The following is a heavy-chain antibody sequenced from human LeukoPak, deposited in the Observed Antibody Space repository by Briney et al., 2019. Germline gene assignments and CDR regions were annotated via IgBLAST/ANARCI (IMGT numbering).Heavy chain of an antibody. J-gene: IGHJ4*02. Sequence: GGSLRLSCAASGFTFSDYYMSWIRQAPGKGLEWVSYISSSGSTIYYADSVKGRFTISRDNAKNSLYLQMNSLRAEDTAVYYCARDPRYYDFWSGSPDYWGQGTLVTVSS. D-gene: IGHD3-3*01. CDR2: ISSSGSTI. CDR1: GFTFSDYY. V-gene: IGHV3-11*04. CDR3: ARDPRYYDFWSGSPDY.